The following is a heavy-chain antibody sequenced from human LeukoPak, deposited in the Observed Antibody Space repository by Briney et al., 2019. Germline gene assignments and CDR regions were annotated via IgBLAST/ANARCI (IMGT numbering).Heavy chain of an antibody. CDR3: ASQTDYYFDY. V-gene: IGHV4-39*01. Sequence: SETLSLTRTVSGGSISSSRYYWGWIRQPPGKGLEWIGSMYYSGSTHYNPSLKSRLTISVDTSKNQFSLKLSSVTAADTAVYYCASQTDYYFDYWGQGTLVTVSS. D-gene: IGHD2-21*02. CDR2: MYYSGST. CDR1: GGSISSSRYY. J-gene: IGHJ4*02.